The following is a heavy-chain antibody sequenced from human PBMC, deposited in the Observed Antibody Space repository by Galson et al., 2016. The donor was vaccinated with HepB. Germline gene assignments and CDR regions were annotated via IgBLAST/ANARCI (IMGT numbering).Heavy chain of an antibody. Sequence: ETLSLTCTVSGGSVSSGSYHWSWIRQPPGKGLEWIGYIYYSGNTYYNPSLKSRVTISVDTSKNQFSLNLSSVTAADTAVYSCARVWDYGGNSGIDYWGQGTLVIVSS. D-gene: IGHD4-23*01. J-gene: IGHJ4*02. V-gene: IGHV4-61*01. CDR1: GGSVSSGSYH. CDR2: IYYSGNT. CDR3: ARVWDYGGNSGIDY.